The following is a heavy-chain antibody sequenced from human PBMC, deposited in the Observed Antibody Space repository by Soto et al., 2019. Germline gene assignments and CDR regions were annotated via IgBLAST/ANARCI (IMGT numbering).Heavy chain of an antibody. V-gene: IGHV3-23*01. CDR3: AKSGGQENSFYGTMSNYYYSFYMDV. CDR1: GFTFGSYA. Sequence: EVQLLESGGGLVQPGGSLRLSCAASGFTFGSYAMNWVRQAPGKGLEWVSSVSAAGANTYYADSVRGRFTISRDRSKSTPHLQMNSLRPDDTAVYYCAKSGGQENSFYGTMSNYYYSFYMDVWGRGATVTVSS. CDR2: VSAAGANT. J-gene: IGHJ6*03. D-gene: IGHD3-16*01.